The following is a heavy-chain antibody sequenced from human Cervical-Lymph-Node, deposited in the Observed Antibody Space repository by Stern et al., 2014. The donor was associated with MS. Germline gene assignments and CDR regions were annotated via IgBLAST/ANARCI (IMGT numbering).Heavy chain of an antibody. J-gene: IGHJ6*02. D-gene: IGHD4-17*01. Sequence: QVQLQESGPGLVKPSGTLSLTCAVSGASISSNNWWSWVRQPPGKGLEWIGEIEHDGNPFYNPSLKSRVTISVDKSKNQVSLRLSSVTAADSAVYYCARDDDYGDENALDVWGQGTTVIVSS. CDR2: IEHDGNP. CDR3: ARDDDYGDENALDV. V-gene: IGHV4-4*02. CDR1: GASISSNNW.